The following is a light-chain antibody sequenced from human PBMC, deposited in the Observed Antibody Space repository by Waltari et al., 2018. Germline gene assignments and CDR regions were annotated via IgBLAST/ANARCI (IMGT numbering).Light chain of an antibody. V-gene: IGLV2-23*02. CDR2: EVT. CDR3: CSYAGLGIYV. CDR1: SSDGGSYNL. J-gene: IGLJ1*01. Sequence: QSGLTQPASVSGSPGQSITISCTGTSSDGGSYNLLSWYQQYPGKAPKLMVYEVTRRSSGVSDRFSGSKSGNTASLTIYGLQSEDEADYYCCSYAGLGIYVFGTGTKVTVL.